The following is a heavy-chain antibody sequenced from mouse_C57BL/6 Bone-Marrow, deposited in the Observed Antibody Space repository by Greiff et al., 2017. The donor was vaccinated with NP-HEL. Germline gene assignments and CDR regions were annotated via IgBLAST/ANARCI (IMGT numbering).Heavy chain of an antibody. CDR3: AREEIYYYGSSLYAMDY. CDR2: ILPGSGST. J-gene: IGHJ4*01. D-gene: IGHD1-1*01. CDR1: GYTFTGYW. V-gene: IGHV1-9*01. Sequence: VQLQQSGAELMKPGASVKLSCKATGYTFTGYWIEWVKQRPGHGLEWIGEILPGSGSTNYNEKFKGKATFTADTSSNTAYMQLSSLTTEDSAIYYCAREEIYYYGSSLYAMDYWGQGTSVTVSS.